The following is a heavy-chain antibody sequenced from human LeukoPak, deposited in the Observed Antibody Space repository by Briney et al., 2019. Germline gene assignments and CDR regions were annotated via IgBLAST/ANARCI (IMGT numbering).Heavy chain of an antibody. D-gene: IGHD2/OR15-2a*01. Sequence: GGSLRLSCAASGFTFSDYYMSWIRQAPGKGLEWVSYISSSGSTIYYADSVKGRFTISRDNSKNTLYLQMNTLRPEDTAVYYCAKDGAAIVPGAIAYYFDYWGQGALVTVSS. CDR1: GFTFSDYY. CDR3: AKDGAAIVPGAIAYYFDY. J-gene: IGHJ4*02. V-gene: IGHV3-11*04. CDR2: ISSSGSTI.